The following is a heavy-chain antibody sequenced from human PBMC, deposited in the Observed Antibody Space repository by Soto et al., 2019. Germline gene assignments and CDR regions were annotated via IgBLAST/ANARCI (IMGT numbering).Heavy chain of an antibody. V-gene: IGHV4-4*02. CDR1: GGSISSSNW. D-gene: IGHD2-15*01. CDR3: ARAGRGYCSGGSCYSGLHGMDV. Sequence: QVQLQKSGPGLVKPSGTLSLTCAVSGGSISSSNWWSWVRQPPGKGLEWIGEIYHSGSTNYNPSLKSRVTISVDKSKNQFSLKLSSVTAADTAVYYCARAGRGYCSGGSCYSGLHGMDVWGQGTTVTVSS. J-gene: IGHJ6*02. CDR2: IYHSGST.